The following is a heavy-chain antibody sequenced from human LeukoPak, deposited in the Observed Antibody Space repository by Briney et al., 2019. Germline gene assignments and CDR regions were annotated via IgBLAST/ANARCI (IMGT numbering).Heavy chain of an antibody. D-gene: IGHD6-19*01. V-gene: IGHV3-7*01. CDR3: ARVSTGWYGAFDI. CDR2: IKQDGSEK. CDR1: GFTFSSYS. Sequence: GGSLRLSCAASGFTFSSYSMNWVRQAPGKGLEGVANIKQDGSEKYYVDSVKGRFTISRDNAKNSLYLQMNSLRAEDTAVYYCARVSTGWYGAFDIWGQGTMVTVSS. J-gene: IGHJ3*02.